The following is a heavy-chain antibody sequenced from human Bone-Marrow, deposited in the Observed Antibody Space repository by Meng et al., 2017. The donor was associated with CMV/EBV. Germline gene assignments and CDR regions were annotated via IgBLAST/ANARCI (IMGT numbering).Heavy chain of an antibody. V-gene: IGHV3-23*01. D-gene: IGHD4-17*01. CDR2: ISGSGGST. CDR3: ANFPFSTTTVTTGIN. Sequence: GESLKISCAASGFTFSNYAMSWVRQAPGKGLEWVSPISGSGGSTYYADAVKGRFTISRDNSKNTLYLQINSLRAEDTAVYYCANFPFSTTTVTTGINWGQGTMVTVSS. J-gene: IGHJ4*02. CDR1: GFTFSNYA.